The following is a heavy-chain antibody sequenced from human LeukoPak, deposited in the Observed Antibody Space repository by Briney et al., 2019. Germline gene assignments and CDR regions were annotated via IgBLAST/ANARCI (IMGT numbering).Heavy chain of an antibody. CDR3: ARPLDCSGGSCYPRNAFDI. Sequence: GESLKICCKGSGYSFTSYWIGWVRQMPGKGLEWRGIIYPGDSDTRYSPSFQGQVTISADKSISTAYLQWSSLKAADTAMYYCARPLDCSGGSCYPRNAFDIWGQGTMVTVSS. V-gene: IGHV5-51*01. CDR1: GYSFTSYW. CDR2: IYPGDSDT. J-gene: IGHJ3*02. D-gene: IGHD2-15*01.